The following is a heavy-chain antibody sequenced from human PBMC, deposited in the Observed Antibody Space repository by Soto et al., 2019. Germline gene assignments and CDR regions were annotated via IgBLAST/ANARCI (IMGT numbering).Heavy chain of an antibody. D-gene: IGHD6-6*01. V-gene: IGHV3-7*03. CDR1: GFSFSIHS. CDR2: IKGDGSVT. CDR3: VIPTRSVRGMGV. J-gene: IGHJ6*02. Sequence: GGSLRLSCAASGFSFSIHSMTWVRQAPGKGLEWVANIKGDGSVTQYVASVEGRFTISRDNAKYSLYLQMNSLRVEDTALYYCVIPTRSVRGMGVWGQGTTVTVSS.